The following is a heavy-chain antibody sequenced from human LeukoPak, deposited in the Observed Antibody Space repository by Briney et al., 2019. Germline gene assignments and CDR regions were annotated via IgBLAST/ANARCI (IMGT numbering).Heavy chain of an antibody. J-gene: IGHJ4*02. V-gene: IGHV4-34*01. D-gene: IGHD6-13*01. CDR3: ARGPYSSRHFDY. Sequence: SETLSLTCAVYGGSFSSYYWSWIRQPPGKGLEWIGEINHSGSSNYNPSIKSRGTISVDTSNNQSSLKLSTVPAADTAVYYCARGPYSSRHFDYWGQGTLVTVSS. CDR1: GGSFSSYY. CDR2: INHSGSS.